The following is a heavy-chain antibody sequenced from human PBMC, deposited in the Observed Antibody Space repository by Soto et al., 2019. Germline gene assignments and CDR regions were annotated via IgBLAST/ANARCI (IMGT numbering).Heavy chain of an antibody. V-gene: IGHV3-66*04. CDR2: IYSGGST. CDR1: EFTVSDNY. J-gene: IGHJ4*02. CDR3: ATQNPSEYSSFYFDY. D-gene: IGHD6-6*01. Sequence: GGSLRLSCAASEFTVSDNYMSWVRQAPGKGLEWVSAIYSGGSTYYADSVKGRFTISRDNSKNTLYLQMNSLSAEDTAVYYCATQNPSEYSSFYFDYWGQGTLVTVSS.